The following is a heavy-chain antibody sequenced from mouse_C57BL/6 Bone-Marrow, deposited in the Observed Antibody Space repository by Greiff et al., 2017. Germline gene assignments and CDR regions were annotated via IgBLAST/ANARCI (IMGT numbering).Heavy chain of an antibody. CDR1: GYTFTSYW. Sequence: QVQLQQPGAELVKPGASVKLSCKASGYTFTSYWMHWVKQRPGRGLEWIGRIDPNSGGTKYNEKFKSKATLTVDKPSSTAYMRLSSLTSEDSAVYYCARVYYYGSSYQYFDVWGTGTTVTVSS. D-gene: IGHD1-1*01. V-gene: IGHV1-72*01. CDR2: IDPNSGGT. CDR3: ARVYYYGSSYQYFDV. J-gene: IGHJ1*03.